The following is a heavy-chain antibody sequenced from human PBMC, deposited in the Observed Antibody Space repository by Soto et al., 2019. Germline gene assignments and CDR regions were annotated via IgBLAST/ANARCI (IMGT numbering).Heavy chain of an antibody. Sequence: QVQLQESGPGLVKPSQTLSLTCTVSGGSISSGGYYWSWIRQHPGKGLEWIGYIYYSGSTYYNPSLKSRVTISLDTSKNQFSLKLSSVTAADTAVYYCARVRRGIAARIYYYYYYMDVWGKGTTVTVSS. CDR2: IYYSGST. CDR3: ARVRRGIAARIYYYYYYMDV. V-gene: IGHV4-31*03. J-gene: IGHJ6*03. D-gene: IGHD6-6*01. CDR1: GGSISSGGYY.